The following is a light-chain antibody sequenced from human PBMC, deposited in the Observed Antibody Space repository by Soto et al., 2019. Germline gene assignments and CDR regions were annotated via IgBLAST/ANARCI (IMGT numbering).Light chain of an antibody. CDR3: HQYNQWPRT. J-gene: IGKJ1*01. V-gene: IGKV3-15*01. CDR2: VAS. Sequence: EVELTQSPATLSLSLGEVATLFCRASQSVDRDLAWYRQRPGQPPSLLIHVASTRATGVPARFSGSGSETEFALVITSLQSEDFSVYFCHQYNQWPRTFGQGTKVEI. CDR1: QSVDRD.